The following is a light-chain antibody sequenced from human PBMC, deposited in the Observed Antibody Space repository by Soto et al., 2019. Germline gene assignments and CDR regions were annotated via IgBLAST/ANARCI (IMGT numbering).Light chain of an antibody. J-gene: IGKJ4*01. CDR3: QQYGNLPLT. V-gene: IGKV1-33*01. CDR1: HDISNY. Sequence: DIQMTQSPSSLSAAVGDRVTITCQASHDISNYLNWYQQRPGKAPKLLIYDASNLEAGVPSRFSGCGSGTDFTFTISSLQPEDIATYYCQQYGNLPLTFGGGTKVEIK. CDR2: DAS.